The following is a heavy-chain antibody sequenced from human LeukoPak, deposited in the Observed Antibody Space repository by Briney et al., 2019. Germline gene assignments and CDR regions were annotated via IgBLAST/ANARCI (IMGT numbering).Heavy chain of an antibody. CDR3: ARLVQDYGDYYFDY. D-gene: IGHD4-17*01. V-gene: IGHV1-18*01. CDR1: GYTFTSYG. Sequence: ASVKVSCKASGYTFTSYGISWVRQAPGQGLEWMGWISAYNGNTNYAQKLQGRVTMTTDTSTSTAYMELRSLRSDDTAVYYCARLVQDYGDYYFDYWGQGTLVTVSS. CDR2: ISAYNGNT. J-gene: IGHJ4*02.